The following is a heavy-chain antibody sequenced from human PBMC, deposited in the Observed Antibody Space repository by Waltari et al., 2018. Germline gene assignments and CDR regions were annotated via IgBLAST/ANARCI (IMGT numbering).Heavy chain of an antibody. D-gene: IGHD3-3*01. CDR3: ARGAYHDFWSGDYPYNWFDP. CDR1: GYPISRNYY. V-gene: IGHV4-38-2*02. J-gene: IGHJ5*02. Sequence: QVQLQESGPGLVTPSETLSLTCKVSGYPISRNYYWGWIRQPPGKGPEWIGTIYHTGSTYYNPSLKSRVTISVDTSKNQFSLNLNSVTAADTAVYYCARGAYHDFWSGDYPYNWFDPWGQGTLVTVSS. CDR2: IYHTGST.